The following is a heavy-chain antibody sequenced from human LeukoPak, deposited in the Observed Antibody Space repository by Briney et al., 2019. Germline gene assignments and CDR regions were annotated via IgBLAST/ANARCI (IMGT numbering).Heavy chain of an antibody. V-gene: IGHV3-33*01. D-gene: IGHD3-22*01. Sequence: PGGSLRLSCAASGFTFSSYGMHWVRQAPGKGLEWVAVIWYDGSNKYYADSVKCRFTISRDNSKNTLYLQMNSLRAEDTAVYYCARAKEGYYDSSGYYELFDYWGQGTLVTVSS. CDR2: IWYDGSNK. CDR3: ARAKEGYYDSSGYYELFDY. CDR1: GFTFSSYG. J-gene: IGHJ4*02.